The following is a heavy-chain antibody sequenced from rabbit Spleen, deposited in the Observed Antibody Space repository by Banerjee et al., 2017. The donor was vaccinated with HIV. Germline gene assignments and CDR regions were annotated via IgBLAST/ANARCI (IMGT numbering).Heavy chain of an antibody. J-gene: IGHJ4*01. CDR2: IYAGSSGTT. CDR1: GFSFSSSYW. CDR3: ARDGSGGISYYFNL. Sequence: QSLEESGGDLVKPEGSLTLTCTASGFSFSSSYWMCWVRQAPGKGLEWIACIYAGSSGTTYYASWAKGRFTISKTSSTTVTLQMTSLTAADTATYFCARDGSGGISYYFNLWGPGTLVTVS. V-gene: IGHV1S40*01. D-gene: IGHD1-1*01.